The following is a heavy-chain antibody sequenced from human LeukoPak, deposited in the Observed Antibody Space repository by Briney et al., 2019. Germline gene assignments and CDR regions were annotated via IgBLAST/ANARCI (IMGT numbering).Heavy chain of an antibody. J-gene: IGHJ4*02. Sequence: SETLSLTCIVSGGSIGPYYWSWIRQAAGKGPEWIGRIYTTGTADYNPSLKGRVFLSVDTSKNQFSLKVTSVTAADTAVYYCVRAGYTSGWYGGNYYFDYWGQGTLVSVSS. D-gene: IGHD6-19*01. CDR3: VRAGYTSGWYGGNYYFDY. CDR1: GGSIGPYY. CDR2: IYTTGTA. V-gene: IGHV4-4*07.